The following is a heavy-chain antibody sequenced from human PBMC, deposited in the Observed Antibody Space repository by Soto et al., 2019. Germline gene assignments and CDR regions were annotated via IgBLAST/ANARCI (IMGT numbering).Heavy chain of an antibody. J-gene: IGHJ6*02. CDR2: IVGTGGRT. D-gene: IGHD1-26*01. Sequence: EVQLLESGGGLVQPGGSLSLSCAASGLTLRSYAMSWVRHAPGKGLEWVSAIVGTGGRTHYADSVKGRYTISRDNSKNTLYLPMDSLRAEDSAVYNCGGSYRPTGYSYYGMDVCGQGTTVTVSS. V-gene: IGHV3-23*01. CDR3: GGSYRPTGYSYYGMDV. CDR1: GLTLRSYA.